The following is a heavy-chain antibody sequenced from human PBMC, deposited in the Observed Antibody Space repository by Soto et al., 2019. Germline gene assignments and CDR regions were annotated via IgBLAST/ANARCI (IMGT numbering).Heavy chain of an antibody. CDR1: GFTFSSYA. CDR2: ISGSGGST. Sequence: GGSLRLSCAASGFTFSSYAMSWVRQAPGKGLEWVSAISGSGGSTYYADSVKGRFTISRDNSKNTLYLQMNSLRAEDTAVYYCAKDRAMVRGHYYMDVWGKGTTVTVSS. V-gene: IGHV3-23*01. J-gene: IGHJ6*03. D-gene: IGHD3-10*01. CDR3: AKDRAMVRGHYYMDV.